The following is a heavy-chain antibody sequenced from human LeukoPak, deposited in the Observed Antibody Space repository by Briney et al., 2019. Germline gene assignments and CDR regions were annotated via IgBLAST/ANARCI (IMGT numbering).Heavy chain of an antibody. Sequence: PSETLSLTCSVYGGSFSIYYWSWIRQPPGKGLEWIGEINHSGSTNYNPSLKSRVTISVDTSKNQSSLRLSSVTAADTAVYYCATRDVWGQGTTVTVSS. CDR2: INHSGST. V-gene: IGHV4-34*01. J-gene: IGHJ6*02. CDR1: GGSFSIYY. CDR3: ATRDV.